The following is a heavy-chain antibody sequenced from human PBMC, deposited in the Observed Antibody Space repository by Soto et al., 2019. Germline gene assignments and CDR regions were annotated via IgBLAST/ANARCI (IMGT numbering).Heavy chain of an antibody. J-gene: IGHJ6*03. CDR3: ARTPGFWDYYYMDV. D-gene: IGHD3-3*01. CDR2: IYYSGST. CDR1: GGSISSYY. Sequence: ETLSLTCTVSGGSISSYYWSWIRQPPGKGLEWIGYIYYSGSTNYNPSLKSRVTISVDTSKNQFSLKLSSVTAADTAVYYCARTPGFWDYYYMDVWGKGTTVTVSS. V-gene: IGHV4-59*08.